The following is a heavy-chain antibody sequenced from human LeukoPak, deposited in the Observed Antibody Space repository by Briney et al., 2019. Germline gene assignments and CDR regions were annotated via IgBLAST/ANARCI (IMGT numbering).Heavy chain of an antibody. CDR2: INPNSGGT. Sequence: ASVKVSCKASGYTFTGYYMHWVRQAPGQGLEWMGRINPNSGGTNYAQKFQGRVTMTRDTSISTAYMGLSRLRSDDTAVYYCARVGEDSSGYYPADYWGQGTLVTVSS. D-gene: IGHD3-22*01. CDR3: ARVGEDSSGYYPADY. CDR1: GYTFTGYY. J-gene: IGHJ4*02. V-gene: IGHV1-2*06.